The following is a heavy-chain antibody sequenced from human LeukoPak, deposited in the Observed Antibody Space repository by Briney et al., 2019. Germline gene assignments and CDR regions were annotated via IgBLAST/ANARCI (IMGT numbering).Heavy chain of an antibody. V-gene: IGHV5-10-1*04. CDR2: IDPSDSYT. CDR3: ARRVWGDHSPYYFDY. Sequence: GESLKISCKGSGYSFTSYWISWVRQMPGKGLEWMGRIDPSDSYTNYSPSFRGQVTISADKSISTAYLQWSSLKASDTAMYYCARRVWGDHSPYYFDYWGQGTLVTVSS. D-gene: IGHD2-21*02. CDR1: GYSFTSYW. J-gene: IGHJ4*02.